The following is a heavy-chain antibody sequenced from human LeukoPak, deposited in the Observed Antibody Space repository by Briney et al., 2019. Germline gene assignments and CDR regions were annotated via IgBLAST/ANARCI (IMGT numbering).Heavy chain of an antibody. V-gene: IGHV3-53*01. D-gene: IGHD3-10*01. CDR3: ARDSGRFDVFDI. CDR1: GGSISGYY. Sequence: ETLSLTCTVSGGSISGYYWSWVRQAPGKGLEWVSVIYSDGRTYYADSVEGRFTISRDNSKNTLYLQMNSLRAEDTAVYYCARDSGRFDVFDIWGQGTMVTVSS. CDR2: IYSDGRT. J-gene: IGHJ3*02.